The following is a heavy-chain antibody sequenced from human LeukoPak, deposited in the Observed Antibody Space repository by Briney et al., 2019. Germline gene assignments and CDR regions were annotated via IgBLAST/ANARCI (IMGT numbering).Heavy chain of an antibody. J-gene: IGHJ3*02. CDR3: ATRGSGSPTPHAFDI. V-gene: IGHV4-59*01. Sequence: SETLSLTCTVSGGSISSYYWSWIRQPPGKGLEWIRHIYHSGSTNYNPSLKSRVTISVDTSKNQFSLGLSSVTAADTAVYYCATRGSGSPTPHAFDIWGQGTLVTVSS. D-gene: IGHD3-10*01. CDR1: GGSISSYY. CDR2: IYHSGST.